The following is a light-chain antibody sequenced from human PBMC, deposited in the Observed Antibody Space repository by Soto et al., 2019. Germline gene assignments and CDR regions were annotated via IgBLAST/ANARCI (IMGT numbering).Light chain of an antibody. CDR1: SNDVGSYNL. CDR2: EGS. CDR3: QSYDSTLSARYV. V-gene: IGLV2-14*02. Sequence: QSAVTQPASVSGSPGQSITISCTGTSNDVGSYNLVSWYQQHPGKAPKLMIYEGSKRPSGVPDRFSGSKSGTSASLAITGLQAEDEGDYYCQSYDSTLSARYVFGTGTKLTVL. J-gene: IGLJ1*01.